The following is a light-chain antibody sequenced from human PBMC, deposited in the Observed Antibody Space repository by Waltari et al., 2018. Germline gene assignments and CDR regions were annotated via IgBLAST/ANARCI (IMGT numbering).Light chain of an antibody. CDR2: DAS. V-gene: IGKV1-33*01. CDR1: QDISNY. CDR3: QQYDGT. J-gene: IGKJ4*01. Sequence: DIQMTQSPSSLSASVGDRVTITCQASQDISNYLNWYQQKPGKAPKLLIYDASNLETGVPSRFSGSGSGTDFTFTISSLQPEDIATYYCQQYDGTFGGGTKVEIK.